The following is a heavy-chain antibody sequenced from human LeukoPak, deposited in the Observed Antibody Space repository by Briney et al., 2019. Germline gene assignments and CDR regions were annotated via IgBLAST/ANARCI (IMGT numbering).Heavy chain of an antibody. CDR3: ARVAAAGTFSGRMDV. J-gene: IGHJ6*04. V-gene: IGHV1-69*13. CDR1: GGTFSSYA. CDR2: IIPIFGTA. Sequence: ASVKVSCRASGGTFSSYAISWVRQAPGQGLEWMGGIIPIFGTANYAQKFQGRVTITADESTSTAYMELGSLRSEDTAVYYCARVAAAGTFSGRMDVWGKGTTVTVSS. D-gene: IGHD6-13*01.